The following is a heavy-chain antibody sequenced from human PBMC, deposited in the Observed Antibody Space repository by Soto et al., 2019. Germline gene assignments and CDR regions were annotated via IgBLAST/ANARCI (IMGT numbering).Heavy chain of an antibody. Sequence: WGSLRLSCAATGFSFAGYALTFFRQAPWKGLEWLSAVSGGGASTYYADSVRGRFSISRDVSGNMIYLQLNRLTAGDTATYYCAKTQTFNGYYGGFDAWGQGTRVTVSS. CDR3: AKTQTFNGYYGGFDA. CDR2: VSGGGAST. J-gene: IGHJ4*02. CDR1: GFSFAGYA. D-gene: IGHD3-3*01. V-gene: IGHV3-23*01.